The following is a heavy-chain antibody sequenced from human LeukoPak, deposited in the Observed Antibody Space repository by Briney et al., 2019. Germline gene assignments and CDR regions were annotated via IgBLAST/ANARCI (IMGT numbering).Heavy chain of an antibody. CDR2: SGST. Sequence: PSETLSLTCTVSGYSISSGYYWGWIRQPPGKGLEWIGSGSTYYNPSLKSRVTISVDTSKNQFSLKLSSVTAADTAVYYCARHRPTYSSSWYYFDYWGQGTLVTVSS. J-gene: IGHJ4*02. CDR3: ARHRPTYSSSWYYFDY. V-gene: IGHV4-38-2*02. CDR1: GYSISSGYY. D-gene: IGHD6-13*01.